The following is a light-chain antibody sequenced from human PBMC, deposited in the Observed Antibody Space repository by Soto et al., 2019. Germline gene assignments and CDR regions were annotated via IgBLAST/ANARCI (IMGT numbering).Light chain of an antibody. V-gene: IGKV1-39*01. CDR1: ESISRH. J-gene: IGKJ5*01. Sequence: DIQMTQSPSSLSASVGDRVTITCRASESISRHLNWYQQKPGKAPKLLIYAASSLQNGVPSRFRGGGSGTYFPLTISNLKPKVFPIYYCQQIYTPLSTPFGQGTRREIK. CDR3: QQIYTPLSTP. CDR2: AAS.